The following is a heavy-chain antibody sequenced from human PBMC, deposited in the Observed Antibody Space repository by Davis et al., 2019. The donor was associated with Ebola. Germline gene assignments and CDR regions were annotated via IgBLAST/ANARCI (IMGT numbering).Heavy chain of an antibody. CDR3: ARGHCSGGSCYKGFDY. J-gene: IGHJ4*02. V-gene: IGHV4-59*11. CDR1: GGSISSHY. D-gene: IGHD2-15*01. Sequence: PSETLSLTCTVSGGSISSHYWSWIRQPPGKGLEWIGYIYYSGSTNYNPSLKSRVTISVDTSKNQFSLKLSSVTAADTAVYYCARGHCSGGSCYKGFDYWGQGTLVTVSS. CDR2: IYYSGST.